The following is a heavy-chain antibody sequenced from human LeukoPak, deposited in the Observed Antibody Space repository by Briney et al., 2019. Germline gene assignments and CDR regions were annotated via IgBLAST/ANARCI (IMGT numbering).Heavy chain of an antibody. CDR2: FDPENGET. CDR1: GYTLTELS. J-gene: IGHJ3*02. Sequence: ASVKVSCKVSGYTLTELSMHWVRQPPGKGLEWMGSFDPENGETIYAQKFQGRVTMTEDTSTDTAYMELSSLRSEDTAVYYCATPQYYYGSGSLGAFDIWGQGTMVTVSS. V-gene: IGHV1-24*01. CDR3: ATPQYYYGSGSLGAFDI. D-gene: IGHD3-10*01.